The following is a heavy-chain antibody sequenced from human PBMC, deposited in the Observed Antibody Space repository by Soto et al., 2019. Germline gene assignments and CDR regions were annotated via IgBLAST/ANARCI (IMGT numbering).Heavy chain of an antibody. V-gene: IGHV2-26*01. D-gene: IGHD3-3*01. Sequence: QVTLKESGPVLVKPTETLTLTCTVSGFSLSNARMGVSWIRQPPGKALEWLAHIFSNDEKSYSTSLKSRLTTSTDTSKGHVVLTMTNMDPVDTATYYCARNPRLRFLEWLPERRGEQWFDPWGQGTLVTVSS. J-gene: IGHJ5*02. CDR2: IFSNDEK. CDR3: ARNPRLRFLEWLPERRGEQWFDP. CDR1: GFSLSNARMG.